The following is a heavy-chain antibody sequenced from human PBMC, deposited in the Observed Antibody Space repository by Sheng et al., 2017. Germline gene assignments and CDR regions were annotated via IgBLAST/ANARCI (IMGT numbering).Heavy chain of an antibody. CDR1: VAPSAVVLTT. Sequence: QLQLQESGPGLLKPSETLVPSPALSLVAPSAVVLTTGAGSASPQGRGWSGLGLSLLVGTPTTARPSGVDLTMSVDTSKNQFSLKLNSLTAADTAVYYCARQKDLYNCLDAWGQGILVTVSS. V-gene: IGHV4-39*01. CDR2: SLLVGTP. J-gene: IGHJ5*02. CDR3: ARQKDLYNCLDA.